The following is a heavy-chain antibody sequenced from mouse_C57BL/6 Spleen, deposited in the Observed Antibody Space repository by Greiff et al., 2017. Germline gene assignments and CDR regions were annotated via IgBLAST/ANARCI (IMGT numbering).Heavy chain of an antibody. V-gene: IGHV2-6-1*01. CDR3: ARHSYDYGGYFDV. CDR1: GFSLTSYG. CDR2: IWSDGST. D-gene: IGHD2-4*01. Sequence: VKLVESGPGLVAPSQSLSITCTVSGFSLTSYGVHWVRQPPGKCLEWLVVIWSDGSTTYNSALKSRLSISKDNSKSQVFLKMNSLQTDDTAMYYCARHSYDYGGYFDVWGTGTTVTVSS. J-gene: IGHJ1*03.